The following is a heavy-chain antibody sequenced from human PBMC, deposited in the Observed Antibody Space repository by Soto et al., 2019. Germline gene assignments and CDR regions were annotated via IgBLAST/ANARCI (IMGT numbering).Heavy chain of an antibody. V-gene: IGHV3-48*02. CDR1: GFTSRKSA. Sequence: KLCRAGSGFTSRKSAKHWVRQAPGKGLEWVSYISSSISTKYYADSVKGRFTISRDNAKNSLYLQMNSLRDEDTAVYYCASPVTRYCGGDCSDGMGVWGQGTTVTVSS. CDR3: ASPVTRYCGGDCSDGMGV. D-gene: IGHD2-21*02. CDR2: ISSSISTK. J-gene: IGHJ6*02.